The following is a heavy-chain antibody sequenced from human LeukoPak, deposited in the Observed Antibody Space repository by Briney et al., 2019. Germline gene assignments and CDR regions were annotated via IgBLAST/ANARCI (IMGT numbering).Heavy chain of an antibody. D-gene: IGHD1-26*01. CDR1: GGSISSTNNY. V-gene: IGHV4-39*07. Sequence: PSETLSLTCTVSGGSISSTNNYWAWIRLPPGKGLEWIGSISYSGSTSYNLSLKRRVTMSIDTSKNHFSLRLSSMTAADTATYYCARSPSGSYPDWGQGTLVTVSS. CDR2: ISYSGST. J-gene: IGHJ4*02. CDR3: ARSPSGSYPD.